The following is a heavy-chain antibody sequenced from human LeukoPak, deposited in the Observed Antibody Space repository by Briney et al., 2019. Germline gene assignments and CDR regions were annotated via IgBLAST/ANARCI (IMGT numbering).Heavy chain of an antibody. CDR1: GGSISSYY. J-gene: IGHJ5*02. Sequence: SETLSLTCTVSGGSISSYYWSWIRQPPGKGLEWIGEINHSGSTNYNPSLKSRVTISVDTSKNQFPLKLGSVTAADTAVYFCASRYDYGDHNWFHPWGQGTLVTVSS. V-gene: IGHV4-34*01. CDR3: ASRYDYGDHNWFHP. D-gene: IGHD4-17*01. CDR2: INHSGST.